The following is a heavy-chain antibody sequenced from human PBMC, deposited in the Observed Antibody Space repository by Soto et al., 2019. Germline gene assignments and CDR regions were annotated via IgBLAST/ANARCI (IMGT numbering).Heavy chain of an antibody. Sequence: QVQLVQSGAEVKKPGASVKASCKASGYTFTNYDINWVRHATGQGLEWMGWMNPNSGNTGSAQKFQGRVTMTRDTSINTAYMELSSLRSDDTAVYYCVRLPDNVDVLTGRSGYNDYWGQGTLVTVSS. D-gene: IGHD3-9*01. CDR1: GYTFTNYD. V-gene: IGHV1-8*01. CDR2: MNPNSGNT. CDR3: VRLPDNVDVLTGRSGYNDY. J-gene: IGHJ4*02.